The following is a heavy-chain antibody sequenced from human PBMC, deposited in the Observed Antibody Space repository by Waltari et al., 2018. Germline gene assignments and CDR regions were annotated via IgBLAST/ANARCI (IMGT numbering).Heavy chain of an antibody. Sequence: QMQLVQSGPEVKKPGTSVKVSCKASGFTFTSSAVQWVRQARGQRLEWIGWIVVGSGNTNYAQKFQERVTITRDMSTSTAYMELSSLRSEDTSVYYCAAYYDSSGYYGDYWGQGTLVTVSS. CDR1: GFTFTSSA. J-gene: IGHJ4*02. D-gene: IGHD3-22*01. CDR3: AAYYDSSGYYGDY. CDR2: IVVGSGNT. V-gene: IGHV1-58*01.